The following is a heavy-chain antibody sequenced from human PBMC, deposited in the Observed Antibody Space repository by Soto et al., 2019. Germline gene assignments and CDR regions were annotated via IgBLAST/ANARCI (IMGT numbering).Heavy chain of an antibody. CDR2: IYYSGST. Sequence: SETLSLSCTVSGGSISSGDYYWSWIRQPPGKGLEWIGYIYYSGSTYYNPSLKSRVTISVDTSKNQFSLKLSSVTAADTAVYYCARWLGYGPHFDYWGQGTLVTVSS. V-gene: IGHV4-30-4*01. CDR3: ARWLGYGPHFDY. D-gene: IGHD5-12*01. J-gene: IGHJ4*02. CDR1: GGSISSGDYY.